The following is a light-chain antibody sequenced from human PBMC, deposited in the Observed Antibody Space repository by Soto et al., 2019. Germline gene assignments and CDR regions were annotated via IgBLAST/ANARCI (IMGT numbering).Light chain of an antibody. V-gene: IGKV3-15*01. J-gene: IGKJ5*01. Sequence: EIVMTQSPAALSVSPGERATLSCRASSSVNGNLAWYQQKPGQSPRLLIYGASTRATGVPARFSGSGSGTDFTLTISSLQSEDFAVYYCQHYDNWPPVTFGQGTRLEIK. CDR1: SSVNGN. CDR3: QHYDNWPPVT. CDR2: GAS.